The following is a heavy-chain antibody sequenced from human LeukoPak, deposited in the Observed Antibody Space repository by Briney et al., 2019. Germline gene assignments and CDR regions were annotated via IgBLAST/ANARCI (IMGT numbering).Heavy chain of an antibody. D-gene: IGHD6-13*01. CDR2: SHSSGDT. CDR3: ARDLSIAAAGTFDY. Sequence: SETLSLTCSVSSVSISSHDWSWVRQSPGKGLEWIGYSHSSGDTSYSPSLKSRVTISLDTSKNQFSLRLSSVTAADTAVYYCARDLSIAAAGTFDYWGQGTLVTVSS. CDR1: SVSISSHD. J-gene: IGHJ4*02. V-gene: IGHV4-59*11.